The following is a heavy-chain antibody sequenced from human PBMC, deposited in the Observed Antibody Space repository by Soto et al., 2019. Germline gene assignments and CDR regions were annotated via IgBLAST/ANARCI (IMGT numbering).Heavy chain of an antibody. D-gene: IGHD1-1*01. V-gene: IGHV4-39*01. CDR3: ARPTEPGTSDAFDI. Sequence: QLQLQESCPGLVKTSETLSLTCTVSGGSISSTTYYWGWIRQPPGKGLEWIGSIYRRGSTYYNPSLKSRVTISVDTSNDQFSLRLSSVTVADTAVYYCARPTEPGTSDAFDIWGQGTKVTV. CDR2: IYRRGST. CDR1: GGSISSTTYY. J-gene: IGHJ3*02.